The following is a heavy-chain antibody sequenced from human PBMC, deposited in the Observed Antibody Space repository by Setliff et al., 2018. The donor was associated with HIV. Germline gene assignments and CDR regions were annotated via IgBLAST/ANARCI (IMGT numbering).Heavy chain of an antibody. J-gene: IGHJ4*02. CDR2: INPDGSEN. CDR3: ARSRLYNSALDF. Sequence: GGSLRLSCAASGFTFSTHWMSWVRQAPGKGLDWVANINPDGSENHYVDSVKGRFTISRDNAKDSLYLEMNSLRAEDTAVYYCARSRLYNSALDFWGQGTLVTVSS. V-gene: IGHV3-7*03. D-gene: IGHD3-10*01. CDR1: GFTFSTHW.